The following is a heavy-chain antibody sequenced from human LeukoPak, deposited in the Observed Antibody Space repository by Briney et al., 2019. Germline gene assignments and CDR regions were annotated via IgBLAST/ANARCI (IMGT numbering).Heavy chain of an antibody. CDR3: ARDHYHKIHSVMVTAPDY. J-gene: IGHJ4*02. Sequence: ASVKVSCEASGYTFTSHYMHWVRQAPGEGLEWMGIINPTGGSTSYAQKFQGRVTMTRDTSTSTVYMELRSLRSEDTAVYYCARDHYHKIHSVMVTAPDYWGQGTLVIVSS. CDR2: INPTGGST. V-gene: IGHV1-46*01. CDR1: GYTFTSHY. D-gene: IGHD2-21*02.